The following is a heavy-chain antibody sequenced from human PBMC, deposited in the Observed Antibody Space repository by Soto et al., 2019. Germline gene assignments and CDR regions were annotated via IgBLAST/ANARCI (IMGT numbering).Heavy chain of an antibody. Sequence: PGGSLRLSCAASGFTFSSYAMSWVRQAPGKGLEWVSAISGSGGSTYYADSVKGRFTISRDNSKNTLYLQMNSLRAEDTAVYYCAKDLGGAGDGDYYYYGMDVWGQGTTVTVSS. CDR2: ISGSGGST. CDR3: AKDLGGAGDGDYYYYGMDV. CDR1: GFTFSSYA. V-gene: IGHV3-23*01. D-gene: IGHD4-17*01. J-gene: IGHJ6*02.